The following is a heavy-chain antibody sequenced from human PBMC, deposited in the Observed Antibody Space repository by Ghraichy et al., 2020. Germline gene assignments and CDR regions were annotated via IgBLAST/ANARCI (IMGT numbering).Heavy chain of an antibody. CDR1: GYTFTGYY. CDR2: INPNSGGT. J-gene: IGHJ6*02. V-gene: IGHV1-2*02. CDR3: AIGYSGSYYVFHYYYGMDV. Sequence: ASVKVSCKASGYTFTGYYMHWVRQAPGQGLEWMGWINPNSGGTNYAQKFQGRVTMTRDTSISTAYMELSRLRSDDTAVYYCAIGYSGSYYVFHYYYGMDVWGQGTTVTVSS. D-gene: IGHD1-26*01.